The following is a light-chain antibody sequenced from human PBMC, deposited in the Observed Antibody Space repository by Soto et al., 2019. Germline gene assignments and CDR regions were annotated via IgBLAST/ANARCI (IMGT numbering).Light chain of an antibody. J-gene: IGLJ1*01. CDR1: SNDVGGYNF. CDR3: SSYAGNNIFYV. V-gene: IGLV2-8*01. CDR2: EVS. Sequence: QSALAQPPSASGSPGQSVTISCAGTSNDVGGYNFVSWYQQHPGKAPKLMIFEVSKRPSGVPDRSAGSKSGNTASLTVSGRQAEDEADYYCSSYAGNNIFYVFGTGTKVTVL.